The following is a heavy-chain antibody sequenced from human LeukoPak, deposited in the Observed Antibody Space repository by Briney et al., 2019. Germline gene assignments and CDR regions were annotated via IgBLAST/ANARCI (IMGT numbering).Heavy chain of an antibody. CDR1: GFTFTTYS. Sequence: TGGSLRLSCAAFGFTFTTYSMHWVRQAPGKGLEYVSAISPNGRITYYGNSVKGRFTISRDNSRNTLYLQMGNLRAEDMAVYYCARSRLTPGAYDFWGQGTLVTVSS. J-gene: IGHJ4*02. CDR2: ISPNGRIT. CDR3: ARSRLTPGAYDF. V-gene: IGHV3-64*01. D-gene: IGHD3-10*01.